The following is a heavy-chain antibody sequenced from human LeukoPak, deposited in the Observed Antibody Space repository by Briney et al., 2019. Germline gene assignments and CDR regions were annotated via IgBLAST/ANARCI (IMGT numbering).Heavy chain of an antibody. D-gene: IGHD3-22*01. Sequence: PGGSLRLSCAASGFTFSSYAMSWVRQAPGKGLEWVSAISGSGGSTYYADSVKGRFTISRDNSKNTLYLQMNSLRAEDTAVYYCAKVVYDSSGYYLYYWGQGTLVTVSS. CDR3: AKVVYDSSGYYLYY. CDR1: GFTFSSYA. J-gene: IGHJ4*02. CDR2: ISGSGGST. V-gene: IGHV3-23*01.